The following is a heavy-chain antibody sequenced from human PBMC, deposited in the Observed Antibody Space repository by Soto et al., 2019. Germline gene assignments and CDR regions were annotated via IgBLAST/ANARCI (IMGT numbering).Heavy chain of an antibody. CDR3: ARDLGYSSI. D-gene: IGHD6-19*01. CDR1: GGSISSGGYS. Sequence: SETLSLTCAVSGGSISSGGYSWGWIRQPPGKGLEWIGYIYHSGSTYYNPSLKSRVTISVDTSKNQFSLKLSSVTAADTAVYYCARDLGYSSIWGQGTLVTVSS. V-gene: IGHV4-30-2*05. J-gene: IGHJ4*02. CDR2: IYHSGST.